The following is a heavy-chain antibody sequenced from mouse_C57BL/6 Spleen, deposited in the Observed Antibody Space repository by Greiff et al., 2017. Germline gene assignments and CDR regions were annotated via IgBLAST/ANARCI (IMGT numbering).Heavy chain of an antibody. J-gene: IGHJ2*01. CDR3: AAGLRQGYYFDY. CDR2: IHPTSGST. CDR1: GYTFTSYW. Sequence: VQLQQPGAELVKPGASVKLSCKASGYTFTSYWMHWVKQRPGQGLEWIGMIHPTSGSTNYNEKFKSKATLTVDKSSSTAYMQLSSLTSEDSAVYYCAAGLRQGYYFDYWGQGTTLTVSS. V-gene: IGHV1-64*01. D-gene: IGHD2-4*01.